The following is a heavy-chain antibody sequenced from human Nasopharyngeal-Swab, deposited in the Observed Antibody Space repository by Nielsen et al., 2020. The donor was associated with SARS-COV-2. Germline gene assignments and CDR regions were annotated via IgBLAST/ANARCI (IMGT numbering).Heavy chain of an antibody. CDR3: ARDGLDYDFWSAYFMDV. Sequence: GESLKISCAASGFTFNNYNMNWVRQAPGKGLEWVSSISSSTTYIYYAASVKGRFTISRDNAKNSLYLQMNSLRAEDTAVYYCARDGLDYDFWSAYFMDVWGQGTTVTVSS. CDR1: GFTFNNYN. D-gene: IGHD3-3*01. V-gene: IGHV3-21*01. J-gene: IGHJ6*02. CDR2: ISSSTTYI.